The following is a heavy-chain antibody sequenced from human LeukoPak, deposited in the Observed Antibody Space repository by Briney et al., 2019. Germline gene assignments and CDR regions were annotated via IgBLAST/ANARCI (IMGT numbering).Heavy chain of an antibody. J-gene: IGHJ4*02. D-gene: IGHD1-1*01. CDR2: IIPIFGTA. CDR1: GGTFSSYA. Sequence: SVKVSCKASGGTFSSYAFSWVRQAPGQGLEWMGGIIPIFGTANNAQKFQGRVTITADESTSTAYMELSSLRSEDTAVYYCARGKLEDGGYFDYWGQGTLVTVSS. V-gene: IGHV1-69*13. CDR3: ARGKLEDGGYFDY.